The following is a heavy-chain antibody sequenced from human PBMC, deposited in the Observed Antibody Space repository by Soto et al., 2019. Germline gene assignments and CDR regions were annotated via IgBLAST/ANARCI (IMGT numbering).Heavy chain of an antibody. V-gene: IGHV1-18*01. D-gene: IGHD3-10*01. Sequence: ASVKVSCKASGYTFTSYGISWVRQAPGQGLEWMGWISAYNGNTNYAQKLQGRVTMTTDTSTSTAHMELRSLRSDDTAVYYCARVHYPSNWWFDPWGQGTLVTVSS. J-gene: IGHJ5*02. CDR2: ISAYNGNT. CDR3: ARVHYPSNWWFDP. CDR1: GYTFTSYG.